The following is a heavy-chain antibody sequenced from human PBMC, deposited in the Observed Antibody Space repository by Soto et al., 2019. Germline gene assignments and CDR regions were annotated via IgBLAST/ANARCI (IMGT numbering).Heavy chain of an antibody. Sequence: SVKVSCKASGGTFSSYTISWVRQAPGQGLEWMGRIIPILGIANYAQKFQGRVTITADKSTSTAYMELSSLRSEDTAVYYCAREAHYYGSGSYLRGYYYYYGMDVWG. J-gene: IGHJ6*02. V-gene: IGHV1-69*02. CDR3: AREAHYYGSGSYLRGYYYYYGMDV. CDR2: IIPILGIA. D-gene: IGHD3-10*01. CDR1: GGTFSSYT.